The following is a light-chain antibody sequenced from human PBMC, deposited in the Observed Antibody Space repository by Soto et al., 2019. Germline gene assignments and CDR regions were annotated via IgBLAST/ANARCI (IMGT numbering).Light chain of an antibody. CDR3: SSSTSSSTLV. CDR2: EVS. V-gene: IGLV2-14*01. J-gene: IGLJ2*01. Sequence: QSALTQPASVSGSPGQSITISCTGTSSDVGGYNYVSWYQQHPGKAPKVMIYEVSNRPSGVSNRFSGSKSGNTASLTISGLQAEDEADYYCSSSTSSSTLVFGGGTQLTVL. CDR1: SSDVGGYNY.